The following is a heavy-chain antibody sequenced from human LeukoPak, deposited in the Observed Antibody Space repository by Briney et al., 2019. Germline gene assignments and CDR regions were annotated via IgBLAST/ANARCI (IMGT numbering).Heavy chain of an antibody. J-gene: IGHJ5*02. CDR1: GFAFSSYA. Sequence: GGSLRLSCAASGFAFSSYAMHWVRQAPGKGLEWVAVISYDGSNKYYADSVKGRFTISRDNSKNTLYLQMNSLRAEDTAVYYGARDLDIVVVPAATNAGFNWFDPWGQGTLVTVSS. CDR2: ISYDGSNK. CDR3: ARDLDIVVVPAATNAGFNWFDP. D-gene: IGHD2-2*01. V-gene: IGHV3-30*04.